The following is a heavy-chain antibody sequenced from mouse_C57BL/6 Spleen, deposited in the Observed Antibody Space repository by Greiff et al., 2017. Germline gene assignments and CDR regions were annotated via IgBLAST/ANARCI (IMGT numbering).Heavy chain of an antibody. CDR3: ARGDYDLYYFDY. V-gene: IGHV1-26*01. CDR1: GYTFTDYY. D-gene: IGHD2-4*01. J-gene: IGHJ2*01. CDR2: INPNNGGT. Sequence: VQLQQSGPELVKPGASVKISCKASGYTFTDYYMNWVKQSHGKSLEWIGDINPNNGGTSYNQKFKGKATLTVDKSSSTAYMELRSLPSEDSAVYYCARGDYDLYYFDYWGQGTTLTVSS.